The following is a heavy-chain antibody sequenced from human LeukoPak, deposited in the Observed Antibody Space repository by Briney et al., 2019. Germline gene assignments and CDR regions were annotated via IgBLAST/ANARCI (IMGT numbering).Heavy chain of an antibody. CDR1: GFIFSSFG. CDR3: ARATRITIWDYYYYYMDV. D-gene: IGHD3-9*01. Sequence: GGSLRLSCAASGFIFSSFGMHWVRQAPGKGLEWVAFIRYDGSIKYYADSVKGRFTVSRDNAKNSLYLQMNSLRAEDTAVYYCARATRITIWDYYYYYMDVWGKGTTVTVSS. V-gene: IGHV3-30*02. J-gene: IGHJ6*03. CDR2: IRYDGSIK.